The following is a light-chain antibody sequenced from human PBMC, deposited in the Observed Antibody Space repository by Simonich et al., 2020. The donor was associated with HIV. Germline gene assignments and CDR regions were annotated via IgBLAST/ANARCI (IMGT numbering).Light chain of an antibody. CDR2: EDN. CDR3: QSYDSSNHVV. Sequence: NFMLTQPHSVSESPGKTVTISCTRSSGSIASNYGQWYQQRPGRAPTTVIYEDNQRPSGVPYRFSGSIDSSSNSASLTISGLKTEDEADYYCQSYDSSNHVVFGGGTKVTVL. CDR1: SGSIASNY. J-gene: IGLJ2*01. V-gene: IGLV6-57*03.